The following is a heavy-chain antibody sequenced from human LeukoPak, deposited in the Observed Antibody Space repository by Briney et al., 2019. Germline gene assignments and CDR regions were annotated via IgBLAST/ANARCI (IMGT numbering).Heavy chain of an antibody. CDR3: ARDRAWDYLDS. CDR1: GFTFSDYY. D-gene: IGHD1-26*01. J-gene: IGHJ4*02. Sequence: GGFLRLSCAASGFTFSDYYMSWVRQAPGKGLEWVAVISSDGGKKSYADSVKGRFTISRDNSKNTLYLQMDSLRVEDTAIYYCARDRAWDYLDSWDQGPLVTVSS. V-gene: IGHV3-30*03. CDR2: ISSDGGKK.